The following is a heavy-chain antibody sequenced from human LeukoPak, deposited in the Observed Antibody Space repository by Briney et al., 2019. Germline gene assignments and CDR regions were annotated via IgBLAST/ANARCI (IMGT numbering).Heavy chain of an antibody. Sequence: SETLSLTCAVSGGSISSSNWWSWVHQPPGKGLEWIGEIYHSGSTNYNPSLKSRVTISVDKSKNQFSLKLSSVTAADTAVYYCARARSMVRGVIISGLNWFDPWGQGTLVTVSS. V-gene: IGHV4-4*02. CDR1: GGSISSSNW. CDR2: IYHSGST. CDR3: ARARSMVRGVIISGLNWFDP. D-gene: IGHD3-10*01. J-gene: IGHJ5*02.